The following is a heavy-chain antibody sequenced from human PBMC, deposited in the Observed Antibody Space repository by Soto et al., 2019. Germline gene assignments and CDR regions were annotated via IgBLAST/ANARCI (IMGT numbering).Heavy chain of an antibody. CDR1: GFTFTTYA. J-gene: IGHJ4*02. D-gene: IGHD6-6*01. CDR3: AKNWDTTFSSSSH. Sequence: EVQLLESGGGLVQPGGSLRLSCAASGFTFTTYAMTWVRQAPGKGLEGVSAISGSGGSTYYADSVKGRFTISRDNSKNMLYLQMNSLRAEDTAVYYCAKNWDTTFSSSSHWGQGTLVTVSS. V-gene: IGHV3-23*01. CDR2: ISGSGGST.